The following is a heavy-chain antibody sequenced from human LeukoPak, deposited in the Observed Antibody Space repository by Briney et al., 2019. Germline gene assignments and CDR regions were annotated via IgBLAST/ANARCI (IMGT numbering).Heavy chain of an antibody. Sequence: GGSLRLSCAASGFTFSDYYMSWIRQAPGKGLEWVSYISSSSSYTNYADSVQGRFTISRDNAKNSLYLQMNSLRAEDTAVYYCAREEMATPHDAFDIWGQGTMVIVSS. CDR1: GFTFSDYY. CDR2: ISSSSSYT. CDR3: AREEMATPHDAFDI. J-gene: IGHJ3*02. V-gene: IGHV3-11*05. D-gene: IGHD5-24*01.